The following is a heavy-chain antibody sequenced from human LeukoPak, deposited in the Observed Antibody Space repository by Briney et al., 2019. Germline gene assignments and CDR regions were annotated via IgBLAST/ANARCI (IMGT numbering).Heavy chain of an antibody. CDR2: ISGNGDNT. J-gene: IGHJ4*02. D-gene: IGHD5-12*01. CDR3: AGQWLRLGPIDY. V-gene: IGHV3-23*01. Sequence: GGSLRLSCAVSGFTFSRNSMNWVRQAPGKGLEWLSSISGNGDNTYYADSVKGRFTISRDNSKDTLYLQMNSLRVDDTAVYYCAGQWLRLGPIDYWGQGTLVSVSS. CDR1: GFTFSRNS.